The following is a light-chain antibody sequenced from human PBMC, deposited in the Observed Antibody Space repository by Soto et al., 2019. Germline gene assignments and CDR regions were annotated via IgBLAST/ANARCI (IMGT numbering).Light chain of an antibody. V-gene: IGKV3-15*01. CDR2: GAS. CDR3: QQGHNWPLT. Sequence: EIVMTQSPAXLSVSPGETATLSCRASQSITSELAWYQQKPGQPPRLLIYGASTRATGVPARFTGSGSGSEFTLTISGLQSEDFAVYYCQQGHNWPLTFGQGTRLEI. CDR1: QSITSE. J-gene: IGKJ2*01.